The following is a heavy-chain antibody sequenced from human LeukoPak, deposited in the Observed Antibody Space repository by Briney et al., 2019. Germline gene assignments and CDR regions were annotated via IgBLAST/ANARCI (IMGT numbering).Heavy chain of an antibody. J-gene: IGHJ4*02. CDR1: GFTFDDYA. CDR3: ARKAGSSWNYYFDY. Sequence: GGSLRLSCAASGFTFDDYAMHWVRQAPGKGLEWVSGISWNSGSIGYADSVKGRFTISRDNAKNSLYLQMNSLRAEDTAVYYCARKAGSSWNYYFDYRGQGTLVTVSS. CDR2: ISWNSGSI. D-gene: IGHD6-13*01. V-gene: IGHV3-9*01.